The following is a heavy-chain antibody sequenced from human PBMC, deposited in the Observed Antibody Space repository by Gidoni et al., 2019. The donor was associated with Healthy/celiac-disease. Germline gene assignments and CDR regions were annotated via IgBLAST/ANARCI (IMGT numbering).Heavy chain of an antibody. V-gene: IGHV3-15*01. CDR3: TTIPGGGSGSYPPYYYYGMDV. J-gene: IGHJ6*02. Sequence: EVQLVESGGGLVKPGGSLRLSCAASGFTFSNAWMSWVRQAPGKGLEWVGRIKSKTDGGTTDYAAPVKGRFTISRDDSKNTLYLQMNSLKTEDTAVYYCTTIPGGGSGSYPPYYYYGMDVWGQGTTVTVSS. D-gene: IGHD3-10*01. CDR2: IKSKTDGGTT. CDR1: GFTFSNAW.